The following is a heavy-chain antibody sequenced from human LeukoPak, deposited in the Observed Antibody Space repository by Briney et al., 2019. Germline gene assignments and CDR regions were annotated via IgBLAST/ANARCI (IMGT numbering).Heavy chain of an antibody. Sequence: PSETLSLTCAVSGGSISSDNWWGWVRQTPGKGLEWIGEIYHSGGTNYNPSLKSRVTISVEKTKNQFSLKLSSVTAADTAVYYCARTLGYCTNGVCYTRLFLPIWFDPWGQGTLVTVSS. CDR3: ARTLGYCTNGVCYTRLFLPIWFDP. J-gene: IGHJ5*02. D-gene: IGHD2-8*01. CDR2: IYHSGGT. V-gene: IGHV4-4*02. CDR1: GGSISSDNW.